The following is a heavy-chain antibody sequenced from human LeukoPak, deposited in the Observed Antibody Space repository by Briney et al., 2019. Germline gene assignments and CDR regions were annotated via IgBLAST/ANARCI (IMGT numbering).Heavy chain of an antibody. CDR2: ISSSSRYI. Sequence: GGSLRLSCAASGFTFSSYSMNWVRQAPGKGLEWVSSISSSSRYIYYADSVKGRFTISRDNAKNSLYLQMNSLRDEDTAVYYCARDNGYSYGSDDYWGQGTLVTVSS. J-gene: IGHJ4*02. V-gene: IGHV3-21*01. D-gene: IGHD5-18*01. CDR1: GFTFSSYS. CDR3: ARDNGYSYGSDDY.